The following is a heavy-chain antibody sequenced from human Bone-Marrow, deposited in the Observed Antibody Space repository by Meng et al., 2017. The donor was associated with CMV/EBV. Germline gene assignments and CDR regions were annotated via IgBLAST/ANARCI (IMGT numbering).Heavy chain of an antibody. V-gene: IGHV3-30*02. CDR2: IRYDGSNK. CDR3: AKDYCSSTSCSSFQH. J-gene: IGHJ1*01. D-gene: IGHD2-2*01. Sequence: GGSLRLSCAASGFTFSSYGMHWVRQAPGKGLEWVAFIRYDGSNKYYADSVKGRFTISRDNSKNTLYLQMNSLRAEDTAVYYCAKDYCSSTSCSSFQHWGQGTLVTVSS. CDR1: GFTFSSYG.